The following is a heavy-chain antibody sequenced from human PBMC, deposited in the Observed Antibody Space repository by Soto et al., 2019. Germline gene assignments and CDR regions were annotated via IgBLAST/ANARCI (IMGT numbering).Heavy chain of an antibody. Sequence: PSETLSLTCTVSGGSISRYYWSWIRQPPGKGLEWIGYIYYSGSTNYNPSLKSRVTISVDTSKNQFSLKLSSVTAADTAVYYCALATSYLDSSGLYGMDVWGQGTTVNVSS. V-gene: IGHV4-59*01. CDR1: GGSISRYY. CDR3: ALATSYLDSSGLYGMDV. J-gene: IGHJ6*02. D-gene: IGHD3-22*01. CDR2: IYYSGST.